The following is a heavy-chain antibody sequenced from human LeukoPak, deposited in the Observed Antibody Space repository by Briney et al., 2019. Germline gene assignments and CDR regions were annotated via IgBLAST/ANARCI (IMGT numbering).Heavy chain of an antibody. J-gene: IGHJ3*02. CDR2: ISGSGVYT. CDR1: GFTFSNYA. CDR3: AKDTIFDI. Sequence: WGSLVLFCAASGFTFSNYAMSWVRQAPGKGLEWVSVISGSGVYTYSADSVKGRFTISRDNSRNTLYLQINSPRAEDTAVYYCAKDTIFDIWGQGTMVTVCS. V-gene: IGHV3-23*01. D-gene: IGHD3-3*01.